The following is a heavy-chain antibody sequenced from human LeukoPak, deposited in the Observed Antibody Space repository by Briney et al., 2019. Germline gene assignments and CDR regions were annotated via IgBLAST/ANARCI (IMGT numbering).Heavy chain of an antibody. CDR2: ISASGGST. CDR1: GFTFSSYG. D-gene: IGHD7-27*01. J-gene: IGHJ4*02. CDR3: AKDRPLDWGYHFDY. V-gene: IGHV3-23*01. Sequence: GGSLRLSCAASGFTFSSYGMSWVRQAPGKGLEWVSSISASGGSTYYADSVKGRFTISRDTSKNTVYLQMNSLRAEDTAVYYCAKDRPLDWGYHFDYWGQGTLVTVSS.